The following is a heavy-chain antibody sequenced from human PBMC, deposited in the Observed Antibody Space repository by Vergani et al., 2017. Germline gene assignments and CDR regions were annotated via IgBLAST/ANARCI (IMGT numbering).Heavy chain of an antibody. D-gene: IGHD2/OR15-2a*01. CDR2: VYYTGST. CDR3: ARDRDLYCRSTTSCHNWFDP. V-gene: IGHV4-59*01. Sequence: QVQLQESGPGLVKPSETLSLTCTVSGAAIKDFYWSWFRQPPGKGLEWIGYVYYTGSTTYNPSLKSQVTISVDTSNNQFSLGMTSLTAADTAIYYCARDRDLYCRSTTSCHNWFDPWGQGSLVTVSS. CDR1: GAAIKDFY. J-gene: IGHJ5*02.